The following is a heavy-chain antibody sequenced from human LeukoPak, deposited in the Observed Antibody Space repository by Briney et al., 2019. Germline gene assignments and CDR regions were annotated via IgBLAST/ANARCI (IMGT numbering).Heavy chain of an antibody. D-gene: IGHD3-16*02. V-gene: IGHV3-11*06. CDR1: GFTFSDYY. CDR2: ISSSSSYI. CDR3: ARASSYLRFDY. Sequence: GGSLRLSCAASGFTFSDYYMSWIRQAPGKGLEWVSSISSSSSYIYYADSVKGRFTISRDNAKNSLYLQMNSLRAEDTAVYYCARASSYLRFDYWGQGTLVTVSS. J-gene: IGHJ4*02.